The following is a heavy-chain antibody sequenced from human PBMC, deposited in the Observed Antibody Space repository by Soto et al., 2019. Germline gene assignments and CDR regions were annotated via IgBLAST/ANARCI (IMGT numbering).Heavy chain of an antibody. CDR3: ATAVPFDY. J-gene: IGHJ4*02. V-gene: IGHV3-74*01. CDR2: INSDGSST. Sequence: PGRSLRLSCAVSGFTFSSHWMRWVRQAPEKGLVWVSRINSDGSSTSYADSVKGRFTISRDNAKNTLYLQMNSLRAEDAAVYYCATAVPFDYWGQGTLVTVSS. CDR1: GFTFSSHW. D-gene: IGHD2-2*01.